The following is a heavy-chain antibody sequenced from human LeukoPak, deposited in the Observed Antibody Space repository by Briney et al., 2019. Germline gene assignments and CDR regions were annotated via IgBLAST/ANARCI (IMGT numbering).Heavy chain of an antibody. CDR1: GFTFSSYA. Sequence: GGSLRLSCAASGFTFSSYAMSWVRQAPGTGREWVSAISGSGGSTYYADSVKGRFTISRDNSKNTLYLQMNSLRAEDTAVYYCAKGLYYDSSGYYKNWGQGTLVTVSS. CDR2: ISGSGGST. J-gene: IGHJ4*02. CDR3: AKGLYYDSSGYYKN. V-gene: IGHV3-23*01. D-gene: IGHD3-22*01.